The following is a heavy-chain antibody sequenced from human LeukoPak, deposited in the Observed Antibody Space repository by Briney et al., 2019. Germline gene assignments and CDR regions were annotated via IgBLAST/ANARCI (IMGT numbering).Heavy chain of an antibody. CDR1: GFTFSSYE. CDR3: AREANTAMLDY. D-gene: IGHD5-18*01. CDR2: ISSSGSTI. V-gene: IGHV3-48*03. J-gene: IGHJ4*02. Sequence: GGSLRLSCAASGFTFSSYEMNWVRQAPGKGLEWVSYISSSGSTIYYADSVKGRFTISRDNAKNSLYLQMNSLRAEDTAVYYCAREANTAMLDYWGQGTLVTASS.